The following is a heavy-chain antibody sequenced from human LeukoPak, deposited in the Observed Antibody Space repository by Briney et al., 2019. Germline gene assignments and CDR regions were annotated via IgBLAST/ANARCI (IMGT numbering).Heavy chain of an antibody. CDR3: AKDDVFGSSWYHSLFAFDI. Sequence: GGSLRLSCAASGFTFSSYGMHWVRQAPGKGLEWVAVISYDGSNKYYADSVKGRFTISRDNSKNTLYLQMNRLRAEDTAVYYCAKDDVFGSSWYHSLFAFDIWGRGTMVTVSS. V-gene: IGHV3-30*18. J-gene: IGHJ3*02. CDR1: GFTFSSYG. D-gene: IGHD6-13*01. CDR2: ISYDGSNK.